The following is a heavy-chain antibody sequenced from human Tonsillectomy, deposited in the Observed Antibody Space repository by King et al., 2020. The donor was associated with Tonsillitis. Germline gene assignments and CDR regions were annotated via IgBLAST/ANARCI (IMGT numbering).Heavy chain of an antibody. D-gene: IGHD4-23*01. CDR3: ARDGGNSLYYYYYYGMDV. CDR1: GGTFSSYA. Sequence: QLVQSGAEVKKPGSSVKVSCKASGGTFSSYAISWVRQAPGQGLEWMGGIIPIFGTANYAQKFQGRVTITADESTSTAYMELSSLRSEDTAVYYCARDGGNSLYYYYYYGMDVWGQGTTVTVSS. CDR2: IIPIFGTA. V-gene: IGHV1-69*01. J-gene: IGHJ6*02.